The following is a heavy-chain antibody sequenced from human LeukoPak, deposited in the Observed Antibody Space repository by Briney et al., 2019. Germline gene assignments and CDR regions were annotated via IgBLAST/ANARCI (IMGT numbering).Heavy chain of an antibody. V-gene: IGHV1-24*01. CDR2: FDPEDGET. CDR1: GYTLTELS. CDR3: ATGSFYGGNSAAAYHY. Sequence: ASVKVSCKVSGYTLTELSMHWVRQAPGKGLEWMGGFDPEDGETIYAQKFQGRVTMTEDTSTDTAYMELSSLRSEDTAVYYCATGSFYGGNSAAAYHYWGQGTLVTVSS. J-gene: IGHJ4*02. D-gene: IGHD4-23*01.